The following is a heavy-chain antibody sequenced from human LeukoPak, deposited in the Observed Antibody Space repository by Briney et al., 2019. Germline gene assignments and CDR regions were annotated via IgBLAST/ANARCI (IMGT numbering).Heavy chain of an antibody. CDR3: ARDFRGVWPGIAVARWGYYFDY. CDR2: ISSSSSYT. Sequence: GGSLRLSCAASGFTFSSYSMSWIRQAPGKGLEWVSYISSSSSYTNYADSVKGRFTISRDNAKNSLYLQMNSLRAEDTAVYYCARDFRGVWPGIAVARWGYYFDYWGQGTLVTVSS. D-gene: IGHD6-19*01. CDR1: GFTFSSYS. J-gene: IGHJ4*02. V-gene: IGHV3-21*05.